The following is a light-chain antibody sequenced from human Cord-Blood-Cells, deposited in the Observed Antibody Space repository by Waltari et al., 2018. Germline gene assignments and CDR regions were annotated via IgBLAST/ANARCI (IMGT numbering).Light chain of an antibody. CDR1: SSDVGSYKL. CDR3: CSYAGSSTYVV. J-gene: IGLJ2*01. Sequence: QSALTQPASVSGSPGQSITISCTGTSSDVGSYKLVSWYQQHPGKAPKLKIYEGSKRASGVSNRFSGSKSGNTASLTISGLQAEDEADYYCCSYAGSSTYVVFGGGTKLTVL. CDR2: EGS. V-gene: IGLV2-23*01.